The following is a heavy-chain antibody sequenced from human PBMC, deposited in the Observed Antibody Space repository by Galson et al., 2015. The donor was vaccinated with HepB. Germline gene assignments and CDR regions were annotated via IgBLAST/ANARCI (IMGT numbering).Heavy chain of an antibody. CDR1: GFSFSHSG. V-gene: IGHV3-30*18. Sequence: SLRLSCAASGFSFSHSGMHWVRQTPGKGLEWVAVISADSSHKYYGVSVKGRFTISRDNSENTVFLQMNGLRAEDAAVYYCAKSEMTTTTTHFEYWGQGTLVTVSA. D-gene: IGHD4-11*01. CDR3: AKSEMTTTTTHFEY. J-gene: IGHJ4*02. CDR2: ISADSSHK.